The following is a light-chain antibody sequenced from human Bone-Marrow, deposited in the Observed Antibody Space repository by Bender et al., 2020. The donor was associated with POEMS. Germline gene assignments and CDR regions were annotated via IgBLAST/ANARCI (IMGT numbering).Light chain of an antibody. J-gene: IGLJ1*01. V-gene: IGLV2-23*02. CDR1: SSDVGGYTY. CDR3: CSYAGSNTYV. CDR2: EVS. Sequence: QSALTQPASVSGSPGQSITISCTGSSSDVGGYTYVSWYQQHPGKAPKLILYEVSRRPSGVATRFSGSKSGNTASLTISGLQAEDEADYYCCSYAGSNTYVFGTGTEVTVL.